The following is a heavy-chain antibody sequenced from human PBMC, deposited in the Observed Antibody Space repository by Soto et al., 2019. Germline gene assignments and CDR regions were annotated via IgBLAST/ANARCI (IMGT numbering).Heavy chain of an antibody. V-gene: IGHV1-69*01. J-gene: IGHJ3*02. D-gene: IGHD5-18*01. CDR2: IIPVFGIT. Sequence: QVQLVQSGAEVKKPGSSVEVSCKASGGPFSSYGISWVRQAPGQGLEWMGGIIPVFGITKDSQKFQDRVTFTANESTNTLDMELRSLTSEDTAVYYCAREAHTDGACDIWGQGTRVIVSS. CDR1: GGPFSSYG. CDR3: AREAHTDGACDI.